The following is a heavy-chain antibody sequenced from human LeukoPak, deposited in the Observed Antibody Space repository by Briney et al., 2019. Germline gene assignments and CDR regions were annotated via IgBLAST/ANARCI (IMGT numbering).Heavy chain of an antibody. Sequence: GRSLRLSCAASGFTFSSYGMHGVRQAPGKGLEWVVVISYDGSNKYYADSVKGRFTISRDNSKNTLYLQMNSLRAEDTAVYYCAKSDSGWPNYFDYRGQGTLVTVSS. CDR2: ISYDGSNK. CDR3: AKSDSGWPNYFDY. CDR1: GFTFSSYG. J-gene: IGHJ4*02. V-gene: IGHV3-30*18. D-gene: IGHD6-19*01.